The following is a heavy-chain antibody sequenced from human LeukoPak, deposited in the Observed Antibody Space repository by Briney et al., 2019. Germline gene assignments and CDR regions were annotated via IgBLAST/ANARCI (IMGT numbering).Heavy chain of an antibody. CDR3: ARGYGSGSYWVY. J-gene: IGHJ4*02. D-gene: IGHD3-10*01. CDR2: INHSGST. Sequence: SETLSLTCAVHGGSFSGYYWSWICQPPGKGLEWIGEINHSGSTNYNPSLESRVTISKDTSKNQFSLRLSSVTAADTAVYYCARGYGSGSYWVYWGQGTLVTVSS. V-gene: IGHV4-34*01. CDR1: GGSFSGYY.